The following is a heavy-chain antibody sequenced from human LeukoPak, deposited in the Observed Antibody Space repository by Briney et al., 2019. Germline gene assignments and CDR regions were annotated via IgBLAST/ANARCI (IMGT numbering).Heavy chain of an antibody. D-gene: IGHD1-14*01. V-gene: IGHV3-74*03. J-gene: IGHJ4*02. CDR3: YTSAGY. CDR2: IKTDGSST. Sequence: PGGSLRLSCAAAGFTFSSNWMHWVRQARGKGLVWVSRIKTDGSSTTYADSVKGRFTISRDNAKNTLYLQMNSLRAEDTAVYYCYTSAGYWGQGTLVTVSS. CDR1: GFTFSSNW.